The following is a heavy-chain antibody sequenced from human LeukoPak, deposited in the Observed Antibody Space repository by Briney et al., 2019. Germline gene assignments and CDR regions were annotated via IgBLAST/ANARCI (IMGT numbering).Heavy chain of an antibody. Sequence: SETLSLTCAVYGGSFSNYYWSWIRQPPGKGLEWLGEINHSGSTNYNPSLKSRVTISVDTSKNQFSLKLTSVTAADTAVYYCARGRKFITYYYDSSGYYYSYWGQGTLVTVSA. CDR3: ARGRKFITYYYDSSGYYYSY. V-gene: IGHV4-34*01. CDR2: INHSGST. J-gene: IGHJ4*02. CDR1: GGSFSNYY. D-gene: IGHD3-22*01.